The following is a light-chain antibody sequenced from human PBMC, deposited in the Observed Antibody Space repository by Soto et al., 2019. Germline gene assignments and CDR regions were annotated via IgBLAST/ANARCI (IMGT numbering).Light chain of an antibody. Sequence: DIQMTQSPSILSASVGDRVTITCRASQSISSWLAWYQQKPGKAPNLLIHKASHLESGVPSRFSGSGSGTEFTLTISSLQPGDFATYYCQHYNTYPWTFGQGTPVEIK. CDR2: KAS. J-gene: IGKJ1*01. CDR1: QSISSW. CDR3: QHYNTYPWT. V-gene: IGKV1-5*03.